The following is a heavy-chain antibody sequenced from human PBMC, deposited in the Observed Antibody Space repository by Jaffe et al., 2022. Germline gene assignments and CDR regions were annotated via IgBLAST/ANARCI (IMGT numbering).Heavy chain of an antibody. CDR3: ASGSTSCYACQYYYYYMDV. D-gene: IGHD2-2*01. Sequence: QVQLVQSGAEVKKPGSSVKVSCKASGGTFSSYAISWVRQAPGQGLEWMGGIIPIFGTANYAQKFQGRVTITADESTSTAYMELSSLRSEDTAVYYCASGSTSCYACQYYYYYMDVWGKGTTVTVSS. CDR2: IIPIFGTA. V-gene: IGHV1-69*01. CDR1: GGTFSSYA. J-gene: IGHJ6*03.